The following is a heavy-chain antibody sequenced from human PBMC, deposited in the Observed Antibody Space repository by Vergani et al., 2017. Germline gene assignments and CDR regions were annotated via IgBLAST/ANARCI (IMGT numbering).Heavy chain of an antibody. Sequence: VQLVESGGGVVQPGRSLRLSCAASGFTFSSYGMHWVRQAPGKGMEWVAVIWYDGSNKYYADSVKGRFTSSRDNSKNTLYLQMNSLRAEDTAVYYCAKDPRPRVDYYYMDVWGKGTTVTVSS. CDR3: AKDPRPRVDYYYMDV. CDR2: IWYDGSNK. CDR1: GFTFSSYG. J-gene: IGHJ6*03. D-gene: IGHD3-10*01. V-gene: IGHV3-33*06.